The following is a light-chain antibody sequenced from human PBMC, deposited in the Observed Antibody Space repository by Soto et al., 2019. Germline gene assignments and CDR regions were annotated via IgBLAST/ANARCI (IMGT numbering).Light chain of an antibody. CDR1: SSDVGSYNL. Sequence: QSALTQPASVSGSPGQSITISCTGTSSDVGSYNLVSWYQQHPGKAPKLMIYEGTTRPSGVSNRFSGSKSDNTASLTISGLQAEDEADYYCCSYAGSSTPVVFGGGTKLTVL. CDR2: EGT. V-gene: IGLV2-23*01. CDR3: CSYAGSSTPVV. J-gene: IGLJ2*01.